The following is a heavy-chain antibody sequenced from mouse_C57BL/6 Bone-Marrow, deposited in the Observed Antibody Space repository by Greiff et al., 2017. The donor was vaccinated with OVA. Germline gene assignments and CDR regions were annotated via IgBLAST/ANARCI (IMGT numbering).Heavy chain of an antibody. J-gene: IGHJ2*01. V-gene: IGHV3-6*01. CDR1: GYSITSGYY. Sequence: EVKLQESGPGLVKPSQSLSLTCSVTGYSITSGYYWNWIRQFPGNKLEWMGYISYDGSNNYNPSLKNRISITRDTSKNQFFLKLNSVTTEDTATXYCARDLGSSYPYFDYWGQGTTLTVSS. D-gene: IGHD1-1*01. CDR3: ARDLGSSYPYFDY. CDR2: ISYDGSN.